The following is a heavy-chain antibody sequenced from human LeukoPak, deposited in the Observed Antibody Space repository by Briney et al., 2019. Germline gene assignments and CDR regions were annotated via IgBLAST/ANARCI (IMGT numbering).Heavy chain of an antibody. CDR1: GFTFSNYW. J-gene: IGHJ5*02. CDR2: INSDGSST. V-gene: IGHV3-74*01. CDR3: ARLHNTRGGFDP. D-gene: IGHD1-14*01. Sequence: GGSLRLSCAASGFTFSNYWMHWVRQAPGKGLVWVSRINSDGSSTTYWDSVKGRFTISRDNAKNTLYLQMNSLRAEDTAVYYCARLHNTRGGFDPWGQGTRVTVSS.